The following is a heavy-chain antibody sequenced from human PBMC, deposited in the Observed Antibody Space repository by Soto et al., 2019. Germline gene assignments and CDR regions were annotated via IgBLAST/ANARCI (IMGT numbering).Heavy chain of an antibody. D-gene: IGHD2-2*01. CDR1: GFTFSNYW. CDR3: VPGGRTAGSLYHFED. V-gene: IGHV3-74*01. J-gene: IGHJ4*02. CDR2: INFDESTT. Sequence: EVQLVESGGGLVQPGGSLRLSCAASGFTFSNYWMHWVRQAPGKGLVWVSRINFDESTTTYADSVQGRFTISRDNAKNTLYLQRNSLRAGDTAIYYCVPGGRTAGSLYHFEDWGQGALVTVSS.